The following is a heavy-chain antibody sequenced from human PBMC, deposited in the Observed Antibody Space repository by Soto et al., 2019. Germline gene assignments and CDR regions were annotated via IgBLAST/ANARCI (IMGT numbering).Heavy chain of an antibody. V-gene: IGHV1-69*12. Sequence: QVQLVQSGAEVKKPGSSVKVSCKASGGTFSSYAISWVRQAPGQGLEWMGGIIPILGTANYAQKFQGRVTITADESTSTAYMELSSLGSEDTAVYYCARGGMITFGGVIVALDYWGQGTLVTVSS. CDR3: ARGGMITFGGVIVALDY. J-gene: IGHJ4*02. CDR1: GGTFSSYA. D-gene: IGHD3-16*02. CDR2: IIPILGTA.